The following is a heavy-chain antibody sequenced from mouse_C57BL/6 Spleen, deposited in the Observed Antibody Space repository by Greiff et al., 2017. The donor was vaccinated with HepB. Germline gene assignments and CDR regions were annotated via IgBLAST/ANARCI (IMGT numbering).Heavy chain of an antibody. CDR2: INPSSGYT. D-gene: IGHD2-1*01. V-gene: IGHV1-4*01. CDR3: ARDYGNLYYAMDY. J-gene: IGHJ4*01. CDR1: GYTFTSYT. Sequence: QVQLQQSGAELARPGASVKMSCKASGYTFTSYTMHWVNQRPGQGLEWIGYINPSSGYTKYNQKFKDKATLTADKSSSTAYMQLSSLTSEDSAVYYCARDYGNLYYAMDYWGQGTSVTVSS.